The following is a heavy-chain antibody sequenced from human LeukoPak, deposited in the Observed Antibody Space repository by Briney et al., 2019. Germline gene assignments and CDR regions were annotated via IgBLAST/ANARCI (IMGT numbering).Heavy chain of an antibody. D-gene: IGHD2-15*01. CDR3: ARDTLRSGLIDS. CDR2: INDDSSDI. Sequence: PGGSLRLSCAASGFTFSLYAMTWVRQAPGKGLEWVSYINDDSSDIHYAGSVRGRFTISRDDARKTLYLQLSSLRVEDTAVYYCARDTLRSGLIDSWGQGTLVTVSS. CDR1: GFTFSLYA. V-gene: IGHV3-21*05. J-gene: IGHJ4*02.